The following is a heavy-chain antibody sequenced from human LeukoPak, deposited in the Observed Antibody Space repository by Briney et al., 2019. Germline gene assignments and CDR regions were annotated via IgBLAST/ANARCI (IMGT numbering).Heavy chain of an antibody. J-gene: IGHJ1*01. CDR2: IYYSGST. CDR3: AREGSSSWYPVPEYFQH. CDR1: GGSISSYY. D-gene: IGHD6-13*01. V-gene: IGHV4-59*01. Sequence: SETLSLTCTVSGGSISSYYWSWIRQPPGKGLEWIGYIYYSGSTNYNPSLKSRVTISVDTSKNQFSLKLSSVTAADTAVYYCAREGSSSWYPVPEYFQHWGQGTLVTVSS.